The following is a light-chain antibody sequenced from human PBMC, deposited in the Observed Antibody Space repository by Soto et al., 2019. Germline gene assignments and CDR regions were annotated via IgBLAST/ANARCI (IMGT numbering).Light chain of an antibody. J-gene: IGKJ1*01. CDR2: GAS. CDR3: QQYNNWPPWT. CDR1: QSLTSRY. V-gene: IGKV3-15*01. Sequence: EIVMTQSPATLSLSPGERATLSCRASQSLTSRYLAWYRQKPGQAPRLLIYGASTRATGIPARFSGSGSGTEFTLTISSLQSEDFAVYYCQQYNNWPPWTFGQGTKVDIK.